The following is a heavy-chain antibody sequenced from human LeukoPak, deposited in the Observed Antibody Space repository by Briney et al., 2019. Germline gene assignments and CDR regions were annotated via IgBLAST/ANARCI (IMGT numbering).Heavy chain of an antibody. D-gene: IGHD1-1*01. CDR3: ARGPNWNLFDY. CDR2: IYHTGSV. CDR1: DGSINSNYW. Sequence: RPSETLSLTCAVSDGSINSNYWWTWVRQSPGKGLEWIGEIYHTGSVNYNLSLESRVTISRDRSKNQFSLMLRSVTAADTAVYYCARGPNWNLFDYWGQGTLVTVSS. J-gene: IGHJ4*02. V-gene: IGHV4-4*02.